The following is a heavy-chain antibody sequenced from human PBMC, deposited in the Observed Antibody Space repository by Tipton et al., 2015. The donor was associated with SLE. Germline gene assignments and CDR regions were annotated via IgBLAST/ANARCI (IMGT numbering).Heavy chain of an antibody. CDR1: GGSISSSSYY. CDR2: IYYSGST. V-gene: IGHV4-39*01. J-gene: IGHJ4*02. CDR3: ARGELGAFDY. Sequence: TLSLTCTVSGGSISSSSYYWGWIRQPPGKGLEWIGSIYYSGSTYYNPSLKSRVTISVDTSKNQFSLKLSSVTAADTAVYYCARGELGAFDYWGQGTLVTVSS. D-gene: IGHD1-7*01.